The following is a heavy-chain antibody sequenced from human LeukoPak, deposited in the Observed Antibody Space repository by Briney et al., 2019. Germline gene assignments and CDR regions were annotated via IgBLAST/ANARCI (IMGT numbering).Heavy chain of an antibody. V-gene: IGHV1-2*02. Sequence: GASVKVSCKASGYTFTNYYMHWVRQAPGQGLEWMGWINPNSGGTNYAQKFQGRVTMTRDTSISTAYMELSRLRSDDTAVYYCATPPGAIVGARNWGQGTLVTVSS. CDR2: INPNSGGT. J-gene: IGHJ4*02. CDR1: GYTFTNYY. D-gene: IGHD1-26*01. CDR3: ATPPGAIVGARN.